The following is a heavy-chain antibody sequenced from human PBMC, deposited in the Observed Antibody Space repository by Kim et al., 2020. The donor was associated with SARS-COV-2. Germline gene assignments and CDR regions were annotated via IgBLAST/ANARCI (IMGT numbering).Heavy chain of an antibody. CDR1: GFTFGDYA. Sequence: GGSLRLSCTASGFTFGDYAMSWVRQAPGKGLEWVGFIRSKAYGGTTEYAASVKGRFIISRDDSKSIAYLQMNSLKTEDTAVYYCTRPEYYYDSSGYYSRYYYYGMDVWGQGTTVTVSS. CDR2: IRSKAYGGTT. D-gene: IGHD3-22*01. J-gene: IGHJ6*02. CDR3: TRPEYYYDSSGYYSRYYYYGMDV. V-gene: IGHV3-49*04.